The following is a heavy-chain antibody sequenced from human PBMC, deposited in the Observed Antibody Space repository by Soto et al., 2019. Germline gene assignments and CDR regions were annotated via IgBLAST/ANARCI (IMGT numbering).Heavy chain of an antibody. CDR3: SRDSFWSGYYIDY. V-gene: IGHV5-10-1*01. CDR2: IDPGDSYA. CDR1: GYSFTSQK. D-gene: IGHD3-3*01. Sequence: HPGESLKISCKGSGYSFTSQKNTWVRQMPGKGLEWVGRIDPGDSYARYSPSFQGRVTISVDKSISTAYLQWNRLEASDTAIYYCSRDSFWSGYYIDYWGQGTPVTVSS. J-gene: IGHJ4*02.